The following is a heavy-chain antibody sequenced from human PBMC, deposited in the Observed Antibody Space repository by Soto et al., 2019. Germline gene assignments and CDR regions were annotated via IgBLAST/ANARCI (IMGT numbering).Heavy chain of an antibody. D-gene: IGHD2-2*01. CDR3: ARDTSSFWTSASSSSDYYYGMDV. CDR1: GGSISTYY. V-gene: IGHV4-59*01. Sequence: SETLSLTCTVSGGSISTYYWSWIRQSPGKALEWVGYVYYSGYTTYNPSLKSRVTISVDTSKNQFSLKLSSVTAEDTAVYYCARDTSSFWTSASSSSDYYYGMDVWGQGTTVTVSS. CDR2: VYYSGYT. J-gene: IGHJ6*02.